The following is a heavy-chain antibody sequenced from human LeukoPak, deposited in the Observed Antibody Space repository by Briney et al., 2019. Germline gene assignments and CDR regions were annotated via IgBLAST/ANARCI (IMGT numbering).Heavy chain of an antibody. J-gene: IGHJ5*02. V-gene: IGHV4-4*07. CDR1: GDSISSSY. CDR2: IYISGST. Sequence: SETLSLTCTVSGDSISSSYWSWIRQPAGKGLEYIGRIYISGSTNYNPSLKSRVTMSLDTSKNQFSLKLSSVTAADTAVYYCARIENYIPEDWFDPWGQGTLVTVSS. D-gene: IGHD5-24*01. CDR3: ARIENYIPEDWFDP.